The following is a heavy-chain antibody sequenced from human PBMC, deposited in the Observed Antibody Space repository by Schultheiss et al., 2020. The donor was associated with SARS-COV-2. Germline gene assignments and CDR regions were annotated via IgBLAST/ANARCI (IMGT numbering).Heavy chain of an antibody. J-gene: IGHJ4*02. CDR1: GGSFSGYY. CDR2: IYYSGST. D-gene: IGHD2-2*01. CDR3: ARLLGSSTSPFDY. Sequence: SQTLSLTCAVYGGSFSGYYWGWIRQPPGKGLEWIGSIYYSGSTNYNPSLKSRVTISVDTSKNQFSLKLSSVTAADTAMYYCARLLGSSTSPFDYWGQGTLVTVSS. V-gene: IGHV4-34*01.